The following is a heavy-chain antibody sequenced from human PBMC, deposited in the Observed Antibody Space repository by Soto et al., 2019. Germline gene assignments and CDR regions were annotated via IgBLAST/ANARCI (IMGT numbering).Heavy chain of an antibody. CDR1: GFTFDDYA. D-gene: IGHD2-2*01. J-gene: IGHJ6*02. Sequence: PGGSLRLSCAASGFTFDDYAMHWVRQAPGKGLEWVSGISWNSGSIGYADSVKGRFTISRDNAKNSLYLQMNSLRAEDTAVYYCARDLSSCTSARCYSYYYGMDVWGQGTTVTVSS. CDR2: ISWNSGSI. V-gene: IGHV3-9*01. CDR3: ARDLSSCTSARCYSYYYGMDV.